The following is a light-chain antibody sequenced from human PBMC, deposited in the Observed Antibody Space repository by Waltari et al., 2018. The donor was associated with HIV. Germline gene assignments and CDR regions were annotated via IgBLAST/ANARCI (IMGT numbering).Light chain of an antibody. CDR2: TAS. V-gene: IGKV1-39*01. J-gene: IGKJ3*01. CDR1: QSIKLY. CDR3: QQAFSGPFV. Sequence: IQMPQSPSFLAASVGDRVTITCRASQSIKLYLNWYQQKPGKAPRLLIFTASSLQSGVPSRFIGSASGTNFTLTISSLQPEDFATYYCQQAFSGPFVFGPGTKVEVK.